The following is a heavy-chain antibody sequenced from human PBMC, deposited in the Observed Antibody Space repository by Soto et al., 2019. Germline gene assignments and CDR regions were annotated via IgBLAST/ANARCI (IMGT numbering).Heavy chain of an antibody. Sequence: PEGSLRRSCAASVFPPSSSDISWVRQRPAKGLDWVSTIDGAGRITYYADSVKGRFTISRDHSKSTPFLQMESLGADDTAIYYCVKNSGWFHDWGQAALVTASS. J-gene: IGHJ5*02. V-gene: IGHV3-23*01. CDR1: VFPPSSSD. D-gene: IGHD3-10*01. CDR2: IDGAGRIT. CDR3: VKNSGWFHD.